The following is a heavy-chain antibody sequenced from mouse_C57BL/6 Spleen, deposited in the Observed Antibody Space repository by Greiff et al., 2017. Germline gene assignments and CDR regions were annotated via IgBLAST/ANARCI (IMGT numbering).Heavy chain of an antibody. CDR2: INPYNGDT. Sequence: VQLQQSGPELVKPGDSVKISCKASGYSFTGYFMNWVMQSHGKSLEWIGRINPYNGDTFYNQKFKGKATLTVDKSSSTAHMELRSLTSEDSAVYYCARDYIGDYYAMDYWGQGTSVTVSS. J-gene: IGHJ4*01. D-gene: IGHD1-3*01. V-gene: IGHV1-20*01. CDR1: GYSFTGYF. CDR3: ARDYIGDYYAMDY.